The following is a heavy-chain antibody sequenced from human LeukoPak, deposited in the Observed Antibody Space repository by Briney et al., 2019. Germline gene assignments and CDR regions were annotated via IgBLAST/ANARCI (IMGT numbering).Heavy chain of an antibody. CDR3: ASEWELRRGGY. Sequence: SETLSLTCTVSGGSISSSSYYWGWIRQPPGKGLEWIGSIYYSGSTYYNPSLKSRVTISVDTSKNQFSLKLSSVTAADTAVYYCASEWELRRGGYWGQGTLVTVSS. CDR1: GGSISSSSYY. V-gene: IGHV4-39*01. D-gene: IGHD1-26*01. J-gene: IGHJ4*02. CDR2: IYYSGST.